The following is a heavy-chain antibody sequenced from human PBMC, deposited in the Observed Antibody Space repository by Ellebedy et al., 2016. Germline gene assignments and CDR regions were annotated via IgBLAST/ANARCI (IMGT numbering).Heavy chain of an antibody. J-gene: IGHJ4*02. CDR2: INTNTGNP. Sequence: ASVKVSCKASGYTFTSYAMNWVRQAPGQGLEWMGWINTNTGNPTYAQGFTGRFVFSLDTSVSTAYLQISSLKTEDTAVYYCARDGDNGHYDSGSYGYWGQGTLVTVSS. V-gene: IGHV7-4-1*02. CDR3: ARDGDNGHYDSGSYGY. D-gene: IGHD3-10*01. CDR1: GYTFTSYA.